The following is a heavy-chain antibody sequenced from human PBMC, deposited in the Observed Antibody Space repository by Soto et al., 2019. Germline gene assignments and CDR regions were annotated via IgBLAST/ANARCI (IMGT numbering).Heavy chain of an antibody. CDR1: GYTLTELS. D-gene: IGHD3-3*01. Sequence: GASVKVSCKVSGYTLTELSMHWVRQAPGKGLEWMGGFDPEDGETIYAQKFQGRVTMTEDTSTDTAYMELSSLRSEDTAVYYCATGGLLEWLLLGNGPGGFDYWGQGTLVTVSS. CDR2: FDPEDGET. J-gene: IGHJ4*02. V-gene: IGHV1-24*01. CDR3: ATGGLLEWLLLGNGPGGFDY.